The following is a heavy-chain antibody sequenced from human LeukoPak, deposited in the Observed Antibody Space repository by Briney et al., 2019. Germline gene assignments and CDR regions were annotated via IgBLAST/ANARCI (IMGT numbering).Heavy chain of an antibody. Sequence: ASVTVSCKASGYTFTSYGISWVRQAPGQGLEWMGWISAYNGNTNYAQKLQGRVTMTTDTSTSTAYMELRSLRSDDTAVYYCARDNLAYCGGDCLFPFDYWGQRTLVTVSS. J-gene: IGHJ4*02. V-gene: IGHV1-18*01. D-gene: IGHD2-21*02. CDR1: GYTFTSYG. CDR3: ARDNLAYCGGDCLFPFDY. CDR2: ISAYNGNT.